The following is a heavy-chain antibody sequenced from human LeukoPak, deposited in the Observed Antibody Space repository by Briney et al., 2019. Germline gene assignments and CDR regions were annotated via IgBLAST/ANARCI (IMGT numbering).Heavy chain of an antibody. CDR2: ISGGGDSE. Sequence: GGSLRLSCAASGFTFSSHGMCWVRQAPGKGLEWVSGISGGGDSEYYADSVKGRFSISRDNAKNTLYLQMNSLRVEDTAVYYCARARYCSSTSCYIDYWGQGTLVTVSS. D-gene: IGHD2-2*02. J-gene: IGHJ4*02. V-gene: IGHV3-23*01. CDR3: ARARYCSSTSCYIDY. CDR1: GFTFSSHG.